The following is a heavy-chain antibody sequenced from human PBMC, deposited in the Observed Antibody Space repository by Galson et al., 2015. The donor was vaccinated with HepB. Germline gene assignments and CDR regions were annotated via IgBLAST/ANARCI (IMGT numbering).Heavy chain of an antibody. CDR3: AKWRRARIVVIAGGFDY. V-gene: IGHV3-15*07. D-gene: IGHD2-21*01. Sequence: SLRLSCAASGFTFSNAWMNWVRQAPGKGLEWVGRIKSKTDGGTTDYAAPVKGRFTISRDDSKNTLYLQMNSLRAEDTAVYYCAKWRRARIVVIAGGFDYWGQGTLVTVSS. CDR1: GFTFSNAW. J-gene: IGHJ4*02. CDR2: IKSKTDGGTT.